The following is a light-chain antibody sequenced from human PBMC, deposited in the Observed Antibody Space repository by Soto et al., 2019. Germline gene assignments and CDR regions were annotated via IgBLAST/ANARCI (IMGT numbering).Light chain of an antibody. V-gene: IGLV2-23*02. CDR1: RSDIGSYND. CDR2: GVT. Sequence: QSALTQPASVSGSPGQSITISCSGSRSDIGSYNDVAWYQQHPSKAPRVMIFGVTKRPSGISDRFFGSKSGRTASLTISGLHAEDEADYFCSSYAGSSIWVFGGGTKLTVL. J-gene: IGLJ3*02. CDR3: SSYAGSSIWV.